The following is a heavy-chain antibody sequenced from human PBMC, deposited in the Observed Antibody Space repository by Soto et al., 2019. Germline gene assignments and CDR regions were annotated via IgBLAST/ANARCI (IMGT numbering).Heavy chain of an antibody. CDR1: GFSFSDYE. J-gene: IGHJ6*02. D-gene: IGHD4-4*01. CDR2: ISQSGSAI. Sequence: GGSLRLSCAVSGFSFSDYEMSWVRQAPGKGLEWISYISQSGSAIYYADSVKGRFTISRDNANDSVHLQMNGLRADDTAVYFCARDRGYSNSNFYYYGMDAWGQGTTVTVSS. CDR3: ARDRGYSNSNFYYYGMDA. V-gene: IGHV3-48*03.